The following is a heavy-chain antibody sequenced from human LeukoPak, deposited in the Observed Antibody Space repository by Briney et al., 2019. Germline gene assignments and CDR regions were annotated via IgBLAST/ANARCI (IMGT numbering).Heavy chain of an antibody. CDR3: SSHLHSSRWYYFYY. J-gene: IGHJ4*02. CDR2: ISSSTSYI. CDR1: VFTFSSSS. Sequence: KPGGSLRLSCAASVFTFSSSSMNWGRQAPGKGLEWVSSISSSTSYIYYADSLKGRFTISRDNAKNSLYLQMNSLRAEDTAVYYCSSHLHSSRWYYFYYWSQGTLVTVSS. D-gene: IGHD6-13*01. V-gene: IGHV3-21*01.